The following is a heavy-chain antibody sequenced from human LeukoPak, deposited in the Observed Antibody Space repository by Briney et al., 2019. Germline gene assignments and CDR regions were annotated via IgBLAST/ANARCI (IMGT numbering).Heavy chain of an antibody. Sequence: GRSLRLSCAASGFTFSSCGMHWVRQAPGKGLEWVAVISYDGSNKYYADSVKGRFTISRDNSKNTLYLQMNSLRAEDTAVYYCAKEFGVVATTPRYYFDYWGQGTLVTVSS. V-gene: IGHV3-30*18. CDR3: AKEFGVVATTPRYYFDY. CDR1: GFTFSSCG. D-gene: IGHD5-12*01. CDR2: ISYDGSNK. J-gene: IGHJ4*02.